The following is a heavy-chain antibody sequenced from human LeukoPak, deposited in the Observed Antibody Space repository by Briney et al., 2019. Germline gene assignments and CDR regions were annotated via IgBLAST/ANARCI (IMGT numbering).Heavy chain of an antibody. D-gene: IGHD5-18*01. V-gene: IGHV7-4-1*02. Sequence: ASVKVSCKASGYSFRSYAMNWVRQAPGQGLQWVGWFRTYDGSPKYAQGFTGRFVFSADIYVETAFLEISDLKFEDSATYYCATQRGYSPGDWGQGTLV. J-gene: IGHJ4*02. CDR2: FRTYDGSP. CDR1: GYSFRSYA. CDR3: ATQRGYSPGD.